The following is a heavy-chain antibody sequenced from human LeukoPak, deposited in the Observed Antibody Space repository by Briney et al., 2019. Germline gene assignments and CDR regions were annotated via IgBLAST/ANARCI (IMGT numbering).Heavy chain of an antibody. CDR3: ARDGESIAARPGTFDY. CDR2: IYTSGST. D-gene: IGHD6-6*01. CDR1: GGSISSYY. J-gene: IGHJ4*02. V-gene: IGHV4-4*07. Sequence: SETLSLTCTVSGGSISSYYWSWIRQPAGKGLEWIGRIYTSGSTNYNPSLKSRVTMSVDTSKNQFSLKLSSVTAADTAVYYCARDGESIAARPGTFDYWGQGTLVTVSS.